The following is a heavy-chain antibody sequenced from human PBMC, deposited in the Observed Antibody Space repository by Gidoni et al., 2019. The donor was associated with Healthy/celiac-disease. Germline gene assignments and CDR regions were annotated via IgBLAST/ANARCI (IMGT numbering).Heavy chain of an antibody. CDR2: INHSGST. J-gene: IGHJ5*02. CDR1: GGSFSGYY. D-gene: IGHD3-10*01. Sequence: QVQLQMWGAGLLKHSETLSLTCAVYGGSFSGYYWSWTRQPPGRGLEWIGEINHSGSTNDNPSLKSRVAISLDTSKNQFSQKLSSVTAADTAVDDCARVILWLGEFLGFDPWGQGTLVTVSS. CDR3: ARVILWLGEFLGFDP. V-gene: IGHV4-34*01.